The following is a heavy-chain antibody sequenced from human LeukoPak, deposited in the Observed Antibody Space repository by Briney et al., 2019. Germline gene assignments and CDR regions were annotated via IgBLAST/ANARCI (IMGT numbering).Heavy chain of an antibody. V-gene: IGHV4-30-2*01. CDR1: GGSISSGGYS. Sequence: SQTLSLTCAVSGGSISSGGYSWSWIRQPPGKGLEWIGYIYHSGSTYYNPSLKSRVTISVDTSKNQFSLKLSSVTAADTAVYYCARVLSRVRAFDIWGQGTMVTVSS. J-gene: IGHJ3*02. CDR2: IYHSGST. CDR3: ARVLSRVRAFDI. D-gene: IGHD2-2*01.